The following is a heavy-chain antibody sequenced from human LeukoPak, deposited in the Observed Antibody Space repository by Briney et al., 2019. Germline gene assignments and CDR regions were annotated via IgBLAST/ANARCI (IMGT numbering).Heavy chain of an antibody. CDR3: ARDPTGITMNY. CDR1: GGSISSSSYY. D-gene: IGHD3-22*01. Sequence: SETLSLTCTVSGGSISSSSYYWGWIRQPPGKGLEWIGSIYYSGSTYYNPSLKSRVTISVDTSKNQFSLKLSSVTAADTAVYYCARDPTGITMNYWGQGTLVTVSS. J-gene: IGHJ4*02. V-gene: IGHV4-39*07. CDR2: IYYSGST.